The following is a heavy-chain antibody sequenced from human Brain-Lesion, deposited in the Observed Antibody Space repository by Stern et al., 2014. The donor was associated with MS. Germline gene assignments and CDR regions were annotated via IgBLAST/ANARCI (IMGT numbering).Heavy chain of an antibody. CDR3: AEGGSYGFVY. D-gene: IGHD4-17*01. V-gene: IGHV1-45*02. CDR1: GNTFTNRY. Sequence: VQLVESGAEVKKTGSSVKVSCQASGNTFTNRYLHWVRQAPGQALEWMGWIPPFTGNTNYAQNFQDRVTITMDRSMSTAYMDLSSLRSDDTAIYFCAEGGSYGFVYWGQGTLVTVSS. CDR2: IPPFTGNT. J-gene: IGHJ4*02.